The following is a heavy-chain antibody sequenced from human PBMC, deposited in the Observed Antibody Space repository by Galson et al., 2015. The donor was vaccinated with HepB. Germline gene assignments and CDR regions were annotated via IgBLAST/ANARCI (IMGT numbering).Heavy chain of an antibody. D-gene: IGHD3-9*01. Sequence: SVKVSCKVSGYTFTSYAIGWVRQAPGQGLEWMGWISVYSGNTDYAQKLRDRVTMTADTFTGTAYMELRSLRSDDTAVYYCARGGDYDLLTGYLYFDFWGQGSLFTFPS. V-gene: IGHV1-18*04. J-gene: IGHJ4*02. CDR1: GYTFTSYA. CDR3: ARGGDYDLLTGYLYFDF. CDR2: ISVYSGNT.